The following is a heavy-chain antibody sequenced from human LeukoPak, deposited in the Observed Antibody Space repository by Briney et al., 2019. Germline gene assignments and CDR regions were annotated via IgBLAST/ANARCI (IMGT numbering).Heavy chain of an antibody. D-gene: IGHD3-10*01. CDR2: IYSGGST. CDR3: ARWFLHGFGESPFDY. V-gene: IGHV3-53*01. CDR1: GFTVSSNY. J-gene: IGHJ4*02. Sequence: QPGGSLRLSCAASGFTVSSNYMSWVRQAPGKGLEWVSVIYSGGSTYYADSVKGRFTISRDNSKNTLYLQMNSLRAEDTAVYYCARWFLHGFGESPFDYWGQGTLVTVSS.